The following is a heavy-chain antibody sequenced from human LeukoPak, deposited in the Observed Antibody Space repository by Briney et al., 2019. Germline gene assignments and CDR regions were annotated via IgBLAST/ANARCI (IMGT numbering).Heavy chain of an antibody. Sequence: SETLSLTCTVSGGSISSYYWSWIRQPPGKGLEWIGYIYYSGSTNYNPSLKSRVTISVDTSKNQFSLKLGSVTAADTGVYYCARYRYYGIFGPWGQGTLVTVSS. D-gene: IGHD3-10*01. CDR1: GGSISSYY. CDR2: IYYSGST. J-gene: IGHJ5*02. V-gene: IGHV4-59*13. CDR3: ARYRYYGIFGP.